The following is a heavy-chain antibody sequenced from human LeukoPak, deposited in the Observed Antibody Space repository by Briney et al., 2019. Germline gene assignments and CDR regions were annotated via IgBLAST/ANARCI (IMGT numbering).Heavy chain of an antibody. CDR1: GGSFSGYY. D-gene: IGHD2-2*01. CDR2: IYYSGST. V-gene: IGHV4-59*01. CDR3: ARETVYCSSTSCYGAYFDY. Sequence: SETLSLTCAVYGGSFSGYYWSWIRQPPGKGLEWIGYIYYSGSTNYNPSLKSRVTISVDTSKNQFSLKLSSVTAADTAVYYCARETVYCSSTSCYGAYFDYWGQGTLVTVSS. J-gene: IGHJ4*02.